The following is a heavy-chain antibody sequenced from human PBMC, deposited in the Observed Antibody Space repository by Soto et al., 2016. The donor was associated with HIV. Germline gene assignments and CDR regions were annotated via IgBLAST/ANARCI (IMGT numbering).Heavy chain of an antibody. Sequence: EVQLVESGGGLVQSGGSLRLSCAASGFTFSDYWMHWVRQAPGKGLVWVSRINSDRSSTSYADSVKGRFTISRDNAKNTLYLQMNSLGAEDTAVYYCARVNHYYDSSSYYSPYFDFWGQGTLVTVSS. D-gene: IGHD3-22*01. V-gene: IGHV3-74*01. J-gene: IGHJ4*02. CDR1: GFTFSDYW. CDR2: INSDRSST. CDR3: ARVNHYYDSSSYYSPYFDF.